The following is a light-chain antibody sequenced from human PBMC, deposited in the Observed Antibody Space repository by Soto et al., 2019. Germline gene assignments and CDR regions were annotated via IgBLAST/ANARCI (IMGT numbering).Light chain of an antibody. Sequence: QSALTQPASVSGSPGQSITISCTGTSRDIGGYNYVSWYQQHPGKAPKLLISEVTTRPSGVSNRFSGSKSGNTASLTISGLQAEDEADYYCSSYTTNITPVVFGGGTKLTVL. J-gene: IGLJ2*01. CDR1: SRDIGGYNY. CDR2: EVT. CDR3: SSYTTNITPVV. V-gene: IGLV2-14*01.